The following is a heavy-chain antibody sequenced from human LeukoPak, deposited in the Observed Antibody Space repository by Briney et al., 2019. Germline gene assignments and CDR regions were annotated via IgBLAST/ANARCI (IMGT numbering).Heavy chain of an antibody. CDR1: GFSLSNYW. V-gene: IGHV3-7*01. J-gene: IGHJ4*02. CDR2: IKQDGSEK. D-gene: IGHD5-12*01. Sequence: GGSLRLSCAASGFSLSNYWMSWVRQAPVRGLEWVASIKQDGSEKHYVDSVKGRFTISKDNAKNALYLQMSSLRADDTAMYYCVRDARATFDYWGQGTAVTVSP. CDR3: VRDARATFDY.